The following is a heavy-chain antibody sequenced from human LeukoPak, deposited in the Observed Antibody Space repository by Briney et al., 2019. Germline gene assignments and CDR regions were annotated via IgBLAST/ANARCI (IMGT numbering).Heavy chain of an antibody. D-gene: IGHD3-3*01. V-gene: IGHV3-21*01. J-gene: IGHJ4*02. Sequence: GGSLRLSCAASGFTFSSYSMNWVRQAPGKGLEWVSSISSSSSYIYYADSVKGRFTISRDNAKNSLYLQMNSLRAEDTAVYYCARVFRPWGTRFLEGYYFDYWGQGTLVTVSS. CDR2: ISSSSSYI. CDR3: ARVFRPWGTRFLEGYYFDY. CDR1: GFTFSSYS.